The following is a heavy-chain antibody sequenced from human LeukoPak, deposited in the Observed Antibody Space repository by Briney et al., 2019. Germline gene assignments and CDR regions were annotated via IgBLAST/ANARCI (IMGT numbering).Heavy chain of an antibody. CDR2: ITSTSRTI. CDR1: GFTFTDYS. J-gene: IGHJ4*02. V-gene: IGHV3-69-1*02. D-gene: IGHD2-8*01. Sequence: TGGSLRLSCEVSGFTFTDYSMHWVRQAPGKGLEWVSSITSTSRTIFYADSVEGRFTISRDNAKNTVSLEMNSLRTEDAAIYYCARDFPDNALFDLWGQGTLVSVSP. CDR3: ARDFPDNALFDL.